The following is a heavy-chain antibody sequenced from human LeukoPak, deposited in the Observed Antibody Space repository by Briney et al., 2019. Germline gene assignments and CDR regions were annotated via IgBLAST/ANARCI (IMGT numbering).Heavy chain of an antibody. CDR2: ISSSSSYI. V-gene: IGHV3-21*01. D-gene: IGHD4-23*01. CDR1: GFTFSSYS. Sequence: PGGSLRLSCAASGFTFSSYSMNWVRQAPGKGLEWVSFISSSSSYIYYADSVKGRFTISRDNAKNSLYLQMNSLRAEDTAVYYCARIKDYGGNSDFDYWGQGSLVTVSS. CDR3: ARIKDYGGNSDFDY. J-gene: IGHJ4*02.